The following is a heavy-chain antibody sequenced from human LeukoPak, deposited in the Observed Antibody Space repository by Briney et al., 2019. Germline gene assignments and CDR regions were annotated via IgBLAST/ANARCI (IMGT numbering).Heavy chain of an antibody. CDR2: IYYIGST. J-gene: IGHJ4*02. D-gene: IGHD1-1*01. CDR1: GGSISSYY. CDR3: ARHARKRLTSNWDY. V-gene: IGHV4-59*08. Sequence: SETPSLTCTVSGGSISSYYWSWIRQPPGKGLVWIGYIYYIGSTDYNPSLKSRVIISVDTSKNQFSLKMRSVTAADTAVYYCARHARKRLTSNWDYWGQGSLVTVSS.